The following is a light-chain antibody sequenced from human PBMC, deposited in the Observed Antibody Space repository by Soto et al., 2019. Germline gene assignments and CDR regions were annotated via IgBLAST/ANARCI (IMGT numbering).Light chain of an antibody. CDR1: SSNIGSNY. CDR2: DNN. Sequence: QSVLTQPPSVSAAPGQTVTISCSGSSSNIGSNYVSWYQHLPGTAPKLLIYDNNKRPSGIPDRFSVSQSGTSATLGITGLQTGDEADYYCGTWDSSLSAVFGGGTQLTV. J-gene: IGLJ2*01. V-gene: IGLV1-51*01. CDR3: GTWDSSLSAV.